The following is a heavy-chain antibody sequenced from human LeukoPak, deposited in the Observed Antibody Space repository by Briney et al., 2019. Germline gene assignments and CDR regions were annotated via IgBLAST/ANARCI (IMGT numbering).Heavy chain of an antibody. V-gene: IGHV6-1*01. Sequence: SQTLSLTCAVSGDSVSSNSAAWNWIRQSPSRGLEWLGGTYYRSKWYNDYAVSVKSRIAINPGTSKNQFSLQLNSVTPEDTAVYYCVRDDGIGLDAFDVWSPGTMVTVSS. CDR2: TYYRSKWYN. CDR1: GDSVSSNSAA. J-gene: IGHJ3*01. CDR3: VRDDGIGLDAFDV. D-gene: IGHD1-14*01.